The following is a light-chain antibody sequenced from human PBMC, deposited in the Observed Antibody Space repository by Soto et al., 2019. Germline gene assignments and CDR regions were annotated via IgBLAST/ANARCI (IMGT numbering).Light chain of an antibody. J-gene: IGLJ2*01. CDR2: EGS. CDR3: CSYAGSHVV. Sequence: QSVLTQPASVSGSPGQSITISCTGTSSDVGSYNLVSWYQQHPGKAPKLMIYEGSKRPSGVSNRFSGSKSGNTASLTISGLQAEDEADYYCCSYAGSHVVFGGGTKL. CDR1: SSDVGSYNL. V-gene: IGLV2-23*01.